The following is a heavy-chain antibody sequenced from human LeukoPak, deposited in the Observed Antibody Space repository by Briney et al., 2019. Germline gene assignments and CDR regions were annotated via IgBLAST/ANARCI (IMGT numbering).Heavy chain of an antibody. Sequence: GRSLRLSCAASGFTFSSYGMHWVRQAPGKGLEWVAVIWYDGSNKYYADSVKGRFTISRDNSKNTLYLQMNSLRAEDTAVYYCARGPGIGPGHQDYWGQGTLVTVSS. CDR1: GFTFSSYG. D-gene: IGHD2-15*01. CDR3: ARGPGIGPGHQDY. V-gene: IGHV3-33*01. J-gene: IGHJ4*02. CDR2: IWYDGSNK.